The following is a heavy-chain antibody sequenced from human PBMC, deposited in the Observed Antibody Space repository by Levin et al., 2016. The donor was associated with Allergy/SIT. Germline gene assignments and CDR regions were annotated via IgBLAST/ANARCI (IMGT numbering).Heavy chain of an antibody. CDR1: GGSISPYF. D-gene: IGHD1-26*01. CDR2: VEYSGNT. CDR3: ARHTWELDDIDI. V-gene: IGHV4-59*08. J-gene: IGHJ3*02. Sequence: SETLSLTCSVSGGSISPYFWSWIRQPPGKGLELIGDVEYSGNTKYNPSLKSRVSISVDTSKNQFSLRLSSVTATDTAIYYCARHTWELDDIDIWGQGTMVTVSS.